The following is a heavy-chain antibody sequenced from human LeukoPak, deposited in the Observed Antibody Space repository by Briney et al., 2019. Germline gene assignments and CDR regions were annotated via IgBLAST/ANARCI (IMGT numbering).Heavy chain of an antibody. CDR2: ISYDGSNK. CDR1: RFTFRSYG. D-gene: IGHD3-9*01. V-gene: IGHV3-30*18. J-gene: IGHJ4*02. CDR3: AKGRYFDWLTCFDY. Sequence: GGSLRLSCAASRFTFRSYGMHWVRQAPGKGLEWVAVISYDGSNKYYADSVKGRFTISRDNSKNTLYLQMNSLRAEDTAVYYCAKGRYFDWLTCFDYWGQGTLVTVSS.